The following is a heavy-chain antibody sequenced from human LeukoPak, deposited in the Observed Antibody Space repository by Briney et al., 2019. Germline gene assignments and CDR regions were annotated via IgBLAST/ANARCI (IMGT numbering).Heavy chain of an antibody. V-gene: IGHV3-30*04. CDR3: ARTNTMVRGVIIEPLDY. J-gene: IGHJ4*02. CDR2: ISYDESNA. Sequence: GGSLRLSCAASGFTFSSYAMHWVRQASGKGLEWVAVISYDESNAFYAESVRGRFTISRDNARNILYLQMNGLRSEDTAVYYCARTNTMVRGVIIEPLDYWGQGTLVTVSS. CDR1: GFTFSSYA. D-gene: IGHD3-10*01.